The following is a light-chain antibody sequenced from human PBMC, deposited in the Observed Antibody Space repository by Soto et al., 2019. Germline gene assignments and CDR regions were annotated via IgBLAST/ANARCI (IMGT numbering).Light chain of an antibody. Sequence: QSVLTQPPSVSGAPGQRVTISCTGSSSNIGAGYDVHWYQQFPGTAPKPLIYGNNNRPSGVPDRFSGSKSGTSASLAIIGLQAEDEADYYCQSYDNSLTGWVFGGGTKLTVL. V-gene: IGLV1-40*01. J-gene: IGLJ3*02. CDR3: QSYDNSLTGWV. CDR1: SSNIGAGYD. CDR2: GNN.